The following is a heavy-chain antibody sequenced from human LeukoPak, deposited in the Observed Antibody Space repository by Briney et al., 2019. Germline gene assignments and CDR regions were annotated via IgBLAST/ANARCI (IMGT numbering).Heavy chain of an antibody. Sequence: GASVKVSCKASGYTFTGYYMHWVRQAPGQGLEWMGWINPNSGGTNYAQKFQGRVTMTRDTSISTAYMELSRLRSDDTAVYYCARVYVRLSPSNWFDPWGQGTLVTVSS. J-gene: IGHJ5*02. CDR1: GYTFTGYY. V-gene: IGHV1-2*02. CDR2: INPNSGGT. D-gene: IGHD3-16*02. CDR3: ARVYVRLSPSNWFDP.